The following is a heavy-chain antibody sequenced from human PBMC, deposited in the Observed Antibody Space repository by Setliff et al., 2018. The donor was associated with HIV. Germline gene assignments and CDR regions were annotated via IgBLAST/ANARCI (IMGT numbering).Heavy chain of an antibody. CDR2: IYHTGKT. D-gene: IGHD3-22*01. CDR3: ASRVYYYDESRILREEGFVP. CDR1: GGSISANKYY. Sequence: SETLSLTCSVSGGSISANKYYWSWIRQPPGKGLEWTGSIYHTGKTYYNSALKNRLTISVDTSKNQFSLELSSVTAADTAVYYCASRVYYYDESRILREEGFVPWGQGTLVTVSS. J-gene: IGHJ5*02. V-gene: IGHV4-39*01.